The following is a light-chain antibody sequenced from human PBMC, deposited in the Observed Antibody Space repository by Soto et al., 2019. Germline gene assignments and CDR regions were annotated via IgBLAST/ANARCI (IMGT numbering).Light chain of an antibody. CDR3: AAWDDRFLYV. V-gene: IGLV1-47*02. J-gene: IGLJ1*01. CDR1: GSNIGSNY. Sequence: QPVLTQPPSASGTPGQRVTISCSGSGSNIGSNYVYWYQQLPGTAPKLLIYSNNQRPSGVPDRFSGSKSGTSASLAISGLRSEDEADYYCAAWDDRFLYVFGTGTKVTVL. CDR2: SNN.